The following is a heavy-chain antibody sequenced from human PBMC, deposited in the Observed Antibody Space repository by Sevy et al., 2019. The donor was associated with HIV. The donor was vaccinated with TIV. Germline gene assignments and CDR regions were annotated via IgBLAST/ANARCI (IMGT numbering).Heavy chain of an antibody. CDR1: GGSISSYY. J-gene: IGHJ6*04. CDR3: ARGGFTIFGVVIGMDV. D-gene: IGHD3-3*01. V-gene: IGHV4-4*07. Sequence: SETLSLTCTVSGGSISSYYWSWIRQPAGKGLEWIGRIYTSGSTNYNPSLKSRVTMSVDTSKNQFSLKLSSVTAADTAVYYCARGGFTIFGVVIGMDVWGKGTTVTVSS. CDR2: IYTSGST.